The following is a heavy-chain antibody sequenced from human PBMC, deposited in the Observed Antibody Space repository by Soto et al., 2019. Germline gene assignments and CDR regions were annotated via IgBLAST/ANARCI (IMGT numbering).Heavy chain of an antibody. D-gene: IGHD3-3*01. J-gene: IGHJ4*02. CDR1: GFTFSSYA. V-gene: IGHV3-30-3*01. CDR2: ISYDGSNK. Sequence: QVQLVESGGGVVQPGSSLRLSCAASGFTFSSYAMHWVRQAPGKGLEWVAVISYDGSNKYYADSVKGRFTISGDNSKNTLYLQMNSLRAEDTAVYDCARDKRDLRFLECSYYFDYWGQGTLVTVSS. CDR3: ARDKRDLRFLECSYYFDY.